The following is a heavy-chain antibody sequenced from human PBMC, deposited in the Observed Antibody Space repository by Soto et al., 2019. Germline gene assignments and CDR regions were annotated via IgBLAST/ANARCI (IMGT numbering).Heavy chain of an antibody. Sequence: ASVKVSCKASGYTFTSYAMHWVRQAPGQRLEWMGWINAGNGNTRYSQKFQGRVTITRDTSASTAYMELSSLRSEDTAVYYCARARDSSGYYHLWGQGTLVTVSS. CDR3: ARARDSSGYYHL. CDR2: INAGNGNT. J-gene: IGHJ5*02. D-gene: IGHD3-22*01. V-gene: IGHV1-3*01. CDR1: GYTFTSYA.